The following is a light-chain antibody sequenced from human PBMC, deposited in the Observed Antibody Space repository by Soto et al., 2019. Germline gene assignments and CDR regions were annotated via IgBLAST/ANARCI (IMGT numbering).Light chain of an antibody. V-gene: IGLV2-14*01. CDR1: SSDVGGYNY. CDR3: SSYTSSIIPYV. CDR2: DVS. Sequence: QSALTQPASVSGSPGQSITISCTGTSSDVGGYNYVSWYQQHPDKAPKLMIYDVSNRPSGVSNRFSGSKSGNTASLTISGLQAEDEADYYCSSYTSSIIPYVFGTGTKLTVL. J-gene: IGLJ1*01.